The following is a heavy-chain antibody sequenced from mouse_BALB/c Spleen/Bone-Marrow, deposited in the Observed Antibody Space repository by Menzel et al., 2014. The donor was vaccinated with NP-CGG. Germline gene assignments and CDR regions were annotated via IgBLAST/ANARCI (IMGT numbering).Heavy chain of an antibody. Sequence: EVQRVESGGGLVMPGGSLKLFCAASGFTFSSYAMSWVRQTPEKRLEWVASISSGGIYTYYLDSVRGRFTISRDNAKNTLYLQMSSLTSEDTAMYHCAKITTATHWGQGTTLTVSS. CDR1: GFTFSSYA. V-gene: IGHV5-9-3*01. CDR2: ISSGGIYT. J-gene: IGHJ2*01. D-gene: IGHD1-2*01. CDR3: AKITTATH.